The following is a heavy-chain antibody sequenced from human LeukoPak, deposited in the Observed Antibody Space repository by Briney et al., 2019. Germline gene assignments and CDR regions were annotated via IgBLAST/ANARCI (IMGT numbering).Heavy chain of an antibody. CDR2: IYTSGST. V-gene: IGHV4-4*07. Sequence: SETLSLTCTVSGGSISSYYWCWIRQPAGKGLEWLGRIYTSGSTHYNPSLKSRVTISVDTSKNQFSLKLSSVTAADTAVYYCARHRVASGWYSFMGAFDIWGQGTMVTVSS. D-gene: IGHD6-19*01. J-gene: IGHJ3*02. CDR3: ARHRVASGWYSFMGAFDI. CDR1: GGSISSYY.